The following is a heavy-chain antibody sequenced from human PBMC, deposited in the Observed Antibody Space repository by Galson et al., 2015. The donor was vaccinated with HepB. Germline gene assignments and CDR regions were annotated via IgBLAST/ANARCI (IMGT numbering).Heavy chain of an antibody. J-gene: IGHJ3*02. CDR2: ISAYNGNT. D-gene: IGHD1-1*01. CDR3: ARDAGPTGTPPSDGFDI. CDR1: GYTFTSYG. V-gene: IGHV1-18*01. Sequence: SVKVSCKASGYTFTSYGISWVRQAPGQGLEWMGWISAYNGNTNYAQKLQGRVTMTTDTSTSTAYMELRSLRSDDTAVYYCARDAGPTGTPPSDGFDIWGQGTMVTVSS.